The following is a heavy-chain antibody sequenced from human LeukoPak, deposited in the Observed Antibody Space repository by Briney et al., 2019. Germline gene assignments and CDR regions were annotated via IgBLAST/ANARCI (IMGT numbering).Heavy chain of an antibody. V-gene: IGHV4-31*02. CDR3: ARGPPNYYDSSGYFD. J-gene: IGHJ4*02. CDR2: IYYSGST. D-gene: IGHD3-22*01. Sequence: IYYSGSTYYNPALKRRVTISVDTSKNQFSLKLSSVTAADTAVYYCARGPPNYYDSSGYFDWGQGTLVTVSS.